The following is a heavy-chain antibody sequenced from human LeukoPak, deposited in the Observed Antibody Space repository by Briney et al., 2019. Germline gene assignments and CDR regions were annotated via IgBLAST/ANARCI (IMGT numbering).Heavy chain of an antibody. CDR3: ARADCSSSTCYLRRSWFDP. Sequence: GGSLRLSCAASGFTFSTYSMNWVRQAPGKGLEWVSSISFSSTYIYYADSVRGRFTISRDNAKNSLYLQMNSLRVEDTAVYYCARADCSSSTCYLRRSWFDPWGQGTLVTVSS. D-gene: IGHD2-2*01. CDR1: GFTFSTYS. V-gene: IGHV3-21*01. CDR2: ISFSSTYI. J-gene: IGHJ5*02.